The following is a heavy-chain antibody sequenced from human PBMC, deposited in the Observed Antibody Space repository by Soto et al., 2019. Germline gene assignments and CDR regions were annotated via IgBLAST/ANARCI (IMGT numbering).Heavy chain of an antibody. V-gene: IGHV3-23*01. D-gene: IGHD4-17*01. CDR2: ISGSGGST. J-gene: IGHJ4*02. CDR3: AKDSTETGDYEWVYFDY. Sequence: GGSLRLSCAASGFTFSSYAMSWVRQAPGKGLEWVSAISGSGGSTYYADYVKGRFTISRDNSKNTLYLQMNSLRAEDTAVYYCAKDSTETGDYEWVYFDYWGQGTLVTVSS. CDR1: GFTFSSYA.